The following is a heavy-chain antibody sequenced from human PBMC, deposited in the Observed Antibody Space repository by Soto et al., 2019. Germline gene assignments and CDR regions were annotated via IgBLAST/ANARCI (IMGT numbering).Heavy chain of an antibody. CDR3: AKDLVGLGDYYGMDV. CDR2: ISYDGSNK. CDR1: GFTFSSYG. J-gene: IGHJ6*02. Sequence: QVQLVESGGGVVQPGRSLRLSCAASGFTFSSYGMHWVRQAPGKGLEWVSDISYDGSNKYYADSAKGRFTISRDNSKNTLYLQMNRRRAEDTAVYYCAKDLVGLGDYYGMDVWGQVNTVTVSS. V-gene: IGHV3-30*18. D-gene: IGHD3-16*01.